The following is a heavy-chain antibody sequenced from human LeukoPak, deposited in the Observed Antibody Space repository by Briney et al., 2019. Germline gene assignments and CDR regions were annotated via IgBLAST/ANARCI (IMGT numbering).Heavy chain of an antibody. CDR3: ARVDKGASLGGYFDY. CDR2: INPSGGST. Sequence: ASVKVSCKASGYTFTSYYMHWVRQAPGQGLEWMGIINPSGGSTSYAQKFQGRVTVTRDMSTSTVYVELSSLRSEDTAVYYCARVDKGASLGGYFDYWGQGTLVTVSS. V-gene: IGHV1-46*01. J-gene: IGHJ4*02. D-gene: IGHD5-12*01. CDR1: GYTFTSYY.